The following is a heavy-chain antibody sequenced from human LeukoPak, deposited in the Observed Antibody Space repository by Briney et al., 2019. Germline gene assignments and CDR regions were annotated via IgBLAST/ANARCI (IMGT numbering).Heavy chain of an antibody. D-gene: IGHD3-10*01. Sequence: GGSLRLSCAASGFTFDDYGMSWVRQAPGKGLEWVSGINWNGGSTGYADSVKGRFTISRDNAKNSLYLQMNSLRAEDTALYYCAGGPRQYYYSGSYHYWGQGTLVTVSS. V-gene: IGHV3-20*04. CDR1: GFTFDDYG. J-gene: IGHJ4*02. CDR2: INWNGGST. CDR3: AGGPRQYYYSGSYHY.